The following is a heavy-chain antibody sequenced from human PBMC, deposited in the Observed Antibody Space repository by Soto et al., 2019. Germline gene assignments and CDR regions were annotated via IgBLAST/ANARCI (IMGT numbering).Heavy chain of an antibody. CDR3: ARSSGWYGEFDY. J-gene: IGHJ4*02. D-gene: IGHD6-19*01. V-gene: IGHV4-30-2*01. CDR2: IYHSGST. Sequence: QLQLQESGSGLVKPSQTLSLTCAVSGGSISSGGYSWSWIRQPPGKGLELIGYIYHSGSTYYNPSLKSRVTIPVDTSKNQFSLKLSSVTAADTAVYYCARSSGWYGEFDYWGQGTLVTVSS. CDR1: GGSISSGGYS.